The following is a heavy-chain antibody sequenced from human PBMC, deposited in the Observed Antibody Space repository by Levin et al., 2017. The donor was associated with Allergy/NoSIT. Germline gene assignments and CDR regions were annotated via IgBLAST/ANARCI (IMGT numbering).Heavy chain of an antibody. J-gene: IGHJ3*02. CDR1: GYTFRVYG. V-gene: IGHV1-18*01. CDR2: ISPNNGHT. Sequence: GGSLRLSCKASGYTFRVYGIIWVRQAPGEGLEWLGWISPNNGHTKVSHKVQGRVTMTTDASTTTAYLDIRSLTSDDTAVYYCARDLGTGWYDNAFEIWGQGTLVSVAS. CDR3: ARDLGTGWYDNAFEI. D-gene: IGHD6-19*01.